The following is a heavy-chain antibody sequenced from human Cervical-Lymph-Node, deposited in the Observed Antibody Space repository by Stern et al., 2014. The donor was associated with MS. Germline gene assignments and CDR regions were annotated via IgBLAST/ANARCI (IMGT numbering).Heavy chain of an antibody. D-gene: IGHD3-3*01. J-gene: IGHJ6*02. CDR3: ATDRDDFRSGYSAPTKGYGLDV. CDR2: FDPEDGET. CDR1: GYTLTELS. V-gene: IGHV1-24*01. Sequence: QVQLVQSGAEVKKPGASVKVSCKVSGYTLTELSMHWVRQAPGKGLERMGGFDPEDGETISAQKFQGRVTMTEDTSTDTAYMELSSLRSEDTAVYYCATDRDDFRSGYSAPTKGYGLDVWGQGTTVTVTS.